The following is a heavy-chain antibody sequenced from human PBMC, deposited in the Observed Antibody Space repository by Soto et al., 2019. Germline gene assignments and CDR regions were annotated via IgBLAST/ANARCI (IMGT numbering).Heavy chain of an antibody. D-gene: IGHD3-16*01. CDR2: IYYSGST. J-gene: IGHJ4*02. CDR1: GGSISSSSYY. Sequence: LSLTCTVSGGSISSSSYYWGWIRQPPGKGLEWIGSIYYSGSTYYNPSLKSRVTISVDTSKNQFSLKLSSVTAADTAVYFCAREGGESSDGLYYFDSWGQGSLVTVSS. CDR3: AREGGESSDGLYYFDS. V-gene: IGHV4-39*07.